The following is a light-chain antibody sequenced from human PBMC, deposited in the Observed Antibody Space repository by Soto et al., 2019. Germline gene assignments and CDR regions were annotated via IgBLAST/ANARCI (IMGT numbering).Light chain of an antibody. J-gene: IGLJ7*01. V-gene: IGLV2-14*01. Sequence: QSALTQPASVSGSPGQSITISCTGTSSDIGRYNFVSWYQQHPGKAPKLLVYEVTNRPSGVSNRFSGSKSGNTASLTIFGLQTEDEADYYCQTWGTGFQVFGGGTQLTVL. CDR1: SSDIGRYNF. CDR3: QTWGTGFQV. CDR2: EVT.